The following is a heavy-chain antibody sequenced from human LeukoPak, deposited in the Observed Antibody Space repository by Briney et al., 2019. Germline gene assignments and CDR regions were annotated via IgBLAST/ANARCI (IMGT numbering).Heavy chain of an antibody. CDR2: ISGGGGSI. J-gene: IGHJ6*02. CDR3: AKDLTGIGHYYGMDV. Sequence: GGSLRLSCAASGFSFNNYAMSWVRQAPGKGLEWVSVISGGGGSIYYADSVKGRFTISRDNSKNTLYLQMNSLRAEDTAVYYCAKDLTGIGHYYGMDVWGQGTTVTVSS. D-gene: IGHD1-20*01. V-gene: IGHV3-23*01. CDR1: GFSFNNYA.